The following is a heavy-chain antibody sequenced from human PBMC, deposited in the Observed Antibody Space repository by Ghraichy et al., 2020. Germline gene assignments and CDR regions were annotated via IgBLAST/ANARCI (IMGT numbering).Heavy chain of an antibody. CDR1: GGSFSGYY. J-gene: IGHJ4*02. V-gene: IGHV4-34*01. D-gene: IGHD3-16*02. CDR3: ARGRLTLKAYDYVWGSYRYTTYFDY. CDR2: INHSGST. Sequence: SETLSLTCAVYGGSFSGYYWSWIRQPPGKGLEWIGEINHSGSTNYNPSLKSRVTISVDTSKNQFSLKLSSVTAADTAVYYCARGRLTLKAYDYVWGSYRYTTYFDYWGQGTLVTVSS.